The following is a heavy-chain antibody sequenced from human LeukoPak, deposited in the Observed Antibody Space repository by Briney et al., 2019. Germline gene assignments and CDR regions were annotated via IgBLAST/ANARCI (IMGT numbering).Heavy chain of an antibody. CDR1: GFTFSSYA. J-gene: IGHJ4*02. D-gene: IGHD6-13*01. Sequence: GGSLRLSCAASGFTFSSYAMSWVRQAPGKGLEWVSGISGNSGSIGYADSVKGRFTISRDNAKNSLYLQMNSLRAEDTALYYCTKDMSSSRYQGFDYRGQGTIVTVSS. CDR2: ISGNSGSI. CDR3: TKDMSSSRYQGFDY. V-gene: IGHV3-9*01.